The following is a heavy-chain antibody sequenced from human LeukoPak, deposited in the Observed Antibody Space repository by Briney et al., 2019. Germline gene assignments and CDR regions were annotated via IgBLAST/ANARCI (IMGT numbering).Heavy chain of an antibody. D-gene: IGHD5-18*01. J-gene: IGHJ4*02. CDR1: GGSISSSSYY. CDR2: TYYSGST. CDR3: AKHQGYYYGYYFDY. Sequence: TSETLSLTCTVSGGSISSSSYYWGWIRQPPGKGLEWIGSTYYSGSTYYNPSLKSRVTISVDTSKNQFSLKLSSVTAADTAVYYCAKHQGYYYGYYFDYWGQGTLVAVSA. V-gene: IGHV4-39*01.